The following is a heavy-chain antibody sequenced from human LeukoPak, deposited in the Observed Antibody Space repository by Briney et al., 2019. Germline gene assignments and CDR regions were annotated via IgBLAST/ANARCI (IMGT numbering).Heavy chain of an antibody. D-gene: IGHD4-17*01. CDR3: ARGLSTTVIYKGREDYYYYYGMDL. V-gene: IGHV4-30-4*01. Sequence: SETLSLTCSVFGGSISSGDNYWSWIRQPPGEGLEWIGYIYYSGRTYYNPSLKSRVTIAVDTSKNQFSLKLSSVTAADTAVYFCARGLSTTVIYKGREDYYYYYGMDLWGQGTTVTVSS. CDR2: IYYSGRT. J-gene: IGHJ6*02. CDR1: GGSISSGDNY.